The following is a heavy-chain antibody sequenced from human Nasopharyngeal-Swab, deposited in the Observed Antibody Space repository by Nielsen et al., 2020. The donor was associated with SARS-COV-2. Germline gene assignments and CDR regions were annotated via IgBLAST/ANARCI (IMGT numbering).Heavy chain of an antibody. V-gene: IGHV3-64*01. J-gene: IGHJ4*02. CDR1: GFTFSGYA. CDR3: ARVGTSGWYDY. Sequence: GESLKISCAASGFTFSGYAMHWVRQAPGKELEYVSAITNNGGSTYYANSVKGRFTISRDNSKNTLYLQMGSLRAEDMAVYYCARVGTSGWYDYWGQGTLVTVSS. D-gene: IGHD6-19*01. CDR2: ITNNGGST.